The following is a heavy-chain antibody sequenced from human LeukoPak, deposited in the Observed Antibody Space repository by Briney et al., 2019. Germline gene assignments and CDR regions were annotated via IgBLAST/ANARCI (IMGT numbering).Heavy chain of an antibody. D-gene: IGHD2-2*01. J-gene: IGHJ6*03. CDR2: INGDGSEV. V-gene: IGHV3-7*01. CDR3: SSLGRGRYCSGTTCSDFYFMDV. Sequence: GGSLRLSCAASGFTFSDNWMTWVRQAPGRGLEWVANINGDGSEVYSVDSVKGRLTISRDNAKNSLSLQMNSLRVDDTATYFCSSLGRGRYCSGTTCSDFYFMDVWGTGTTVIVSS. CDR1: GFTFSDNW.